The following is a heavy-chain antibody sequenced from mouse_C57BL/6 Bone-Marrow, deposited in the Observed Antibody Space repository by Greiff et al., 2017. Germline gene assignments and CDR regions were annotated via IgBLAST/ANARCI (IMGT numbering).Heavy chain of an antibody. J-gene: IGHJ2*01. CDR2: FHPYNDDT. D-gene: IGHD1-1*01. Sequence: QVQLQQSGAELVKPGASVKMSCKSSGYTFSSYPIEWMKHNHGTSLEWIGNFHPYNDDTKSNEKFKGKATLTVEKASSTVYLELSRVTSDDSAVYYCARVNYYGSSWDDFDYWGQGTTLTVSS. CDR3: ARVNYYGSSWDDFDY. V-gene: IGHV1-47*01. CDR1: GYTFSSYP.